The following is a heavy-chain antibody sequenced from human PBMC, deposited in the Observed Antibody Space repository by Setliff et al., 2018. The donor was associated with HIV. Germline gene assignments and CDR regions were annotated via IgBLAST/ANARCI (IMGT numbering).Heavy chain of an antibody. CDR2: IYHSGST. J-gene: IGHJ4*02. D-gene: IGHD3-10*01. V-gene: IGHV4-38-2*01. Sequence: ETLSLTCAVSGYSISSGYYWGWIRQPPGKGLEWIGSIYHSGSTYYNPSLKSRVTISVDTSKNQFSLKLSSVTAADTAVYYCARVGRGSFHYWGQGTLVTVSS. CDR3: ARVGRGSFHY. CDR1: GYSISSGYY.